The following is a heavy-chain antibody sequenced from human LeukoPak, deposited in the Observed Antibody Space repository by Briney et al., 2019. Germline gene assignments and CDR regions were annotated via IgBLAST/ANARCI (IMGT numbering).Heavy chain of an antibody. CDR2: IRYDGSNK. CDR1: GFTFSSYG. V-gene: IGHV3-30*02. Sequence: QAGGSLRLSCAASGFTFSSYGMHWVRQAPGKGLEWVAFIRYDGSNKYYADSVKGRFTISRDNSKNTLYLQMNSLRAEDTAVYYCAKGRIVGATSPLDYWGQGTLVTVSS. J-gene: IGHJ4*02. D-gene: IGHD1-26*01. CDR3: AKGRIVGATSPLDY.